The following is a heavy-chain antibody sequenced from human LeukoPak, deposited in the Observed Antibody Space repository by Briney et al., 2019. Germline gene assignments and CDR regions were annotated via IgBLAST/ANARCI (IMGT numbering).Heavy chain of an antibody. CDR3: ARRRLTRYQLLSLGAFDI. CDR1: GGSFSGYY. D-gene: IGHD2-2*01. Sequence: PSETLSLTCAVYGGSFSGYYWSWIRQPPGKGLEWIGEINHSGSTNYNPSLKSRVTISVDTSKNQFSLKLSSVTAADTAVYYCARRRLTRYQLLSLGAFDIWGQGTMVTVSS. J-gene: IGHJ3*02. CDR2: INHSGST. V-gene: IGHV4-34*01.